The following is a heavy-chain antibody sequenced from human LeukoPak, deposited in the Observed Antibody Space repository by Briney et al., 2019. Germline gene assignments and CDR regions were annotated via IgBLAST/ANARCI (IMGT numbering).Heavy chain of an antibody. CDR1: GFTFSGSA. CDR2: IRSSANNYAT. J-gene: IGHJ3*02. CDR3: TRPPLWFGESDAFDI. D-gene: IGHD3-10*01. V-gene: IGHV3-73*01. Sequence: PGGSLRLSCAASGFTFSGSALHWVRQASGKGLEWLGRIRSSANNYATTYAASVKGRFTISRDDSEHTAYLQMNSLKTEDTAVYYCTRPPLWFGESDAFDIWGQGTLVAVSS.